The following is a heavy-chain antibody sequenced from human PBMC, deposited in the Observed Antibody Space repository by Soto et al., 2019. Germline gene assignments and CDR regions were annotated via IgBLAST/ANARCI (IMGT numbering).Heavy chain of an antibody. J-gene: IGHJ5*01. V-gene: IGHV4-30-4*01. CDR3: GRGHAPTNLFPISGVVTPKLNCFDF. D-gene: IGHD3-3*01. CDR1: GGSISSGDYY. CDR2: IYYSGST. Sequence: PSETLSLTCTVSGGSISSGDYYWSWIRQPPGKGLEWIGYIYYSGSTYYNPSLERRVTISVPTSKNQFSLKLSSVTAADTAVFYCGRGHAPTNLFPISGVVTPKLNCFDFWGQGTLVTVSS.